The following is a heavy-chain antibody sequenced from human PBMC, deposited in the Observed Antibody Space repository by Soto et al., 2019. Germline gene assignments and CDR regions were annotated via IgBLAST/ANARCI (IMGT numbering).Heavy chain of an antibody. CDR3: ARRYGTVFDY. Sequence: SETLSLTCTVFGGSISSYYWSWIRQPPGKGLEWIGYIYYSGSTNYNPSLKSRVTISVDTSKNQFSLKLSSVTAADTAVYYCARRYGTVFDYWGQGTLVTVSS. CDR2: IYYSGST. J-gene: IGHJ4*02. D-gene: IGHD6-13*01. CDR1: GGSISSYY. V-gene: IGHV4-59*01.